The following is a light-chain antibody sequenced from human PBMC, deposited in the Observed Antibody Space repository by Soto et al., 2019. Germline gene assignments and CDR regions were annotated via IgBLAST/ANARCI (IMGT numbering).Light chain of an antibody. CDR2: GAS. CDR1: QSISSS. Sequence: IVMTQSPATLSVSPGERATLSCRASQSISSSIAWYQQRPGQAPRLLIYGASTRATGIPARFSGSGSGTDFTLTISSLEPEDVAVYYCQQRSNWLTFGQGTRLEIK. CDR3: QQRSNWLT. V-gene: IGKV3-15*01. J-gene: IGKJ5*01.